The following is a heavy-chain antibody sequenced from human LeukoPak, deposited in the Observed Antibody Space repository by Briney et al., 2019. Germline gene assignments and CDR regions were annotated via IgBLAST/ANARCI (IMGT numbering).Heavy chain of an antibody. CDR3: ARPNLYCSSTSCPHWFDP. Sequence: PGRSLRLSCAASGFTFSSYAMHWVRQAPGKGLEGVAVISYDGSNKYYADSVKGRFTISRDNSKNTLYLQMNSLRAEDTAVYYCARPNLYCSSTSCPHWFDPWGQGTLVTVSS. V-gene: IGHV3-30-3*01. D-gene: IGHD2-2*01. J-gene: IGHJ5*02. CDR1: GFTFSSYA. CDR2: ISYDGSNK.